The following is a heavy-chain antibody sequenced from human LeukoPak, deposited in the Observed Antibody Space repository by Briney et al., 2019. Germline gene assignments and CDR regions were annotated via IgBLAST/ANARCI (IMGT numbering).Heavy chain of an antibody. Sequence: KTSETLSLTCTVSGGSISSYYWSWIRQPAGKGLEWIGRIYTSGSTNYNPSLKSRVTMSVDTSKNQFSLKLSSVTAADTAVYYCARVVVTAIDYYMDVWGKGTTVTISS. CDR1: GGSISSYY. CDR2: IYTSGST. CDR3: ARVVVTAIDYYMDV. J-gene: IGHJ6*03. V-gene: IGHV4-4*07. D-gene: IGHD2-21*02.